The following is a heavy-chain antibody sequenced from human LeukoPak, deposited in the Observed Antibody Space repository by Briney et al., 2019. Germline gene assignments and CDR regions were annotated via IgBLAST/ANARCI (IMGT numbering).Heavy chain of an antibody. CDR1: GGSISSYY. V-gene: IGHV4-59*01. CDR2: IYYSGST. J-gene: IGHJ4*02. Sequence: SETLSLTCTVSGGSISSYYWSWIRQPPGKGLEWIGYIYYSGSTNYNPSLKSRVTISLDTSKNQFSLKLSSVTAADAAVYYCARADYYDSSAIFDYWGQGTLVTVSS. CDR3: ARADYYDSSAIFDY. D-gene: IGHD3-22*01.